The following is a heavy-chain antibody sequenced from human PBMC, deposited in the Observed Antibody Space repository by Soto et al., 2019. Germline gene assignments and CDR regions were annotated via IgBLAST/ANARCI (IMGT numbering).Heavy chain of an antibody. CDR2: ISYDGSNK. V-gene: IGHV3-30*18. J-gene: IGHJ4*02. CDR3: AKDFAPTSGSFYSYFNRGPTPRIGLIDY. Sequence: QVQLVESGGGVVQPGRSLRLSCAASGFTFSSYGMHWVRQAPGKGLEWVAVISYDGSNKYYADSVKGRFTISRDNSKNTLYLQMNSLRAEDTAVYYCAKDFAPTSGSFYSYFNRGPTPRIGLIDYWGQGTLVTVSS. D-gene: IGHD1-26*01. CDR1: GFTFSSYG.